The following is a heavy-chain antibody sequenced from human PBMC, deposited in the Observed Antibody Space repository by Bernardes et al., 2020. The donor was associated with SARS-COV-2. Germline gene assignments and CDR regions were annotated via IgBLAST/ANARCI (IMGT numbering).Heavy chain of an antibody. CDR3: AAYYYGSGSYYGFDY. CDR1: GGSISSYY. V-gene: IGHV4-4*07. J-gene: IGHJ4*02. CDR2: IYTSGST. Sequence: SETLSLTCTVSGGSISSYYWSWIRQPAGKGLEWIGRIYTSGSTNYNPSLKSRVTMSVDTSKNQFSLKLSSVTAADTAVYYCAAYYYGSGSYYGFDYWGQGTLVTVSS. D-gene: IGHD3-10*01.